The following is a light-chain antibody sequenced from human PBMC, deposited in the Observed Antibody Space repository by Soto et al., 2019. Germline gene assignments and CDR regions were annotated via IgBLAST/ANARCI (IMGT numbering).Light chain of an antibody. CDR1: QSVNSN. CDR3: QQYHSWHPRT. J-gene: IGKJ1*01. CDR2: GAS. V-gene: IGKV3-15*01. Sequence: EIVMTQSPATLSVSAGERATLSCRASQSVNSNLAWYQQRPGQAPRLLIYGASNRATGISARFSGSGSGTEFTLTISSLQSEDFAVYYCQQYHSWHPRTFGQGTKVDIK.